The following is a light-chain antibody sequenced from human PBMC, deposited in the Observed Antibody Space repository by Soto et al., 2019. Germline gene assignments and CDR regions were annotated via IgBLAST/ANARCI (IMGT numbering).Light chain of an antibody. Sequence: EIVLTQSPGTLSLSPGERATLSCRASQSVSSSFLAWFQQKPGQAPRLLIYGASSRATGIPDRFSGSGSGTDCTLTISRLEPEDFAVYYCQQYSSSPITFGQGTRLEIK. J-gene: IGKJ5*01. CDR1: QSVSSSF. CDR2: GAS. CDR3: QQYSSSPIT. V-gene: IGKV3-20*01.